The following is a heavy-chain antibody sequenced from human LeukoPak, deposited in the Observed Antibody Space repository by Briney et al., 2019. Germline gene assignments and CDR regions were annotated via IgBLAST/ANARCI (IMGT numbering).Heavy chain of an antibody. D-gene: IGHD2-2*01. CDR3: ARGKLVVVPAARPGYNWFDP. V-gene: IGHV1-3*01. J-gene: IGHJ5*02. CDR1: EYTFTSYA. Sequence: ASVKVSCKASEYTFTSYAMHWVRQAPGQRLEWMGGINAGNGNTKYSQKFQGRVTITRDTSASTAYMELSSLRSEDTAVYYCARGKLVVVPAARPGYNWFDPWGQGALVTVSS. CDR2: INAGNGNT.